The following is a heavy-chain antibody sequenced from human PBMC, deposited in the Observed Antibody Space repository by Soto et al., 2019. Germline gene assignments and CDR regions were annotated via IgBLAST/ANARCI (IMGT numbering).Heavy chain of an antibody. V-gene: IGHV4-39*02. CDR2: IYYSGTT. CDR1: GGSISSSSYY. J-gene: IGHJ5*02. CDR3: ARAEATGTPLLDL. D-gene: IGHD1-1*01. Sequence: PLEPLCLPCTVSGGSISSSSYYWGRIRQPPGKGLEWIGSIYYSGTTYYNPSLKSRVTISVDRSKNSLYLQMNSLRAEDTAVYYCARAEATGTPLLDLWGQGTLVTVSS.